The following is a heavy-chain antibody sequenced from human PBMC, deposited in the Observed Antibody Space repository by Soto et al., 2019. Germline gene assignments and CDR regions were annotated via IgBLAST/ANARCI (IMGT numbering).Heavy chain of an antibody. Sequence: QVQLVESGGGVVQPGRSLRLSCAASGFTFSSYGMHWVRQAPGKGLEWVAVISYDGSNKYYADSVKGRFTISRDNSKNTLYLQMNSLRAEDTAVYYCAKRPTRELRYFDWLSTDGMDVWGQGTTVTVSS. J-gene: IGHJ6*02. CDR2: ISYDGSNK. V-gene: IGHV3-30*18. CDR3: AKRPTRELRYFDWLSTDGMDV. D-gene: IGHD3-9*01. CDR1: GFTFSSYG.